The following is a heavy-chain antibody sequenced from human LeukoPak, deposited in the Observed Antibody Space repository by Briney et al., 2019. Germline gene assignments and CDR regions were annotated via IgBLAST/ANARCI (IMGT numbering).Heavy chain of an antibody. CDR2: INPNSGGT. Sequence: ASVKVSCKASGYTFTGYYMHWVRQAPGQGLEWMGWINPNSGGTNYAQKFQGRVTMTRDTSISTAYMELSRLRSDDTAVYYCARDPGDWIGYFDYWGQGTLVTVSS. J-gene: IGHJ4*02. V-gene: IGHV1-2*02. CDR3: ARDPGDWIGYFDY. D-gene: IGHD7-27*01. CDR1: GYTFTGYY.